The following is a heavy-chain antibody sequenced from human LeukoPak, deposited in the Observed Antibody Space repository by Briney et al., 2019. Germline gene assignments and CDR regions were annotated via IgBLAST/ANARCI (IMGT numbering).Heavy chain of an antibody. CDR3: TSGKGSYRRNWFDP. V-gene: IGHV1-8*01. CDR2: MNPNSGNT. CDR1: GYTFTSYD. Sequence: ASVKVSCKASGYTFTSYDINWVRQATGQGLEWMGWMNPNSGNTGYAQKFQGRVTITADDSTSTAYMELSSLRSEGTAVYYCTSGKGSYRRNWFDPWGQGTLVTVSS. D-gene: IGHD3-16*02. J-gene: IGHJ5*02.